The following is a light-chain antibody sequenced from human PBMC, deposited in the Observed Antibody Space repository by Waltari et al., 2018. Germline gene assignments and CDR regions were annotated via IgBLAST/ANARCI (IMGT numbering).Light chain of an antibody. CDR2: GNS. CDR1: SSNIGAGYD. J-gene: IGLJ2*01. Sequence: QSVLTQPPSASGAPGQRVTTSCTGSSSNIGAGYDVHWYQQLPGTAPKLLIYGNSNRPSGVPDRFSGSKSGTSASLAITGLQAEDEADYYCQSYDSSLSVVFGGGTKLTVL. V-gene: IGLV1-40*01. CDR3: QSYDSSLSVV.